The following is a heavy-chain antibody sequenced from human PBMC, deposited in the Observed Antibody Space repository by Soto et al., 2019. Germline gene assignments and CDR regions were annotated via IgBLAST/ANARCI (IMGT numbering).Heavy chain of an antibody. CDR2: IVPSLDTT. V-gene: IGHV1-69*09. Sequence: QVQLVQSGTEVKKPGSSVKVSCKASGGTFSSSGFSWVRQAPGQGLEWMGMIVPSLDTTKYAQKLQARVTLTAVQFTRTAYMELSSLRSEDTAVYYCASWRKPRGTAEPSAVDVWGQGTRVIVSS. CDR3: ASWRKPRGTAEPSAVDV. D-gene: IGHD2-21*02. J-gene: IGHJ6*02. CDR1: GGTFSSSG.